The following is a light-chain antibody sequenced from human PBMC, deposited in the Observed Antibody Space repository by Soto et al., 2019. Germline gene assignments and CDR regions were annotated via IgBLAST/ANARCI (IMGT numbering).Light chain of an antibody. Sequence: DIQMTQSPSTLSASVGDRVTITCRASQSISSWLAWYQQKPGKAPKLLIYDASSLKSGVPSRFSGSGSGTEFTLTISSLQPDDSATYYCQHYNSYSSTFGQGTKVEIK. CDR1: QSISSW. V-gene: IGKV1-5*01. J-gene: IGKJ1*01. CDR2: DAS. CDR3: QHYNSYSST.